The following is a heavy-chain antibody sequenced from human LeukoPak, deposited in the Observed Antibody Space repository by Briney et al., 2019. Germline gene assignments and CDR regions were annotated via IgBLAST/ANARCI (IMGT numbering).Heavy chain of an antibody. CDR2: IKQDGSEK. V-gene: IGHV3-7*04. Sequence: GGSLRLSWAAAGFTFSRYWMSWVRQAPGEGLGWVANIKQDGSEKYYVDSVKGRFTISRDNAKNSLYLQMNSLRAEDTAVYYCARGGWSGDAFDIWGQGTMVTVSS. CDR3: ARGGWSGDAFDI. CDR1: GFTFSRYW. J-gene: IGHJ3*02. D-gene: IGHD3-10*01.